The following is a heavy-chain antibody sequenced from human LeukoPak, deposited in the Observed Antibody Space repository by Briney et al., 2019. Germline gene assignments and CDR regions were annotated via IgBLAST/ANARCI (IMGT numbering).Heavy chain of an antibody. V-gene: IGHV1-46*01. J-gene: IGHJ4*02. Sequence: ASVTVSFTASGYTFTSYYMHWVRQAPGQGLEWMGIINPSGGSTSYAQKFQGRVTVTRDTSTSTVHMELSGLRSEDTAVYYCARDQEAFDYWGQGTLVTVSS. CDR2: INPSGGST. CDR1: GYTFTSYY. CDR3: ARDQEAFDY.